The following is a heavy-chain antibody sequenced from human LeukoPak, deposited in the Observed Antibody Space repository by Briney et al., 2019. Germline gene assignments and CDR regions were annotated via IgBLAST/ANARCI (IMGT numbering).Heavy chain of an antibody. CDR1: GFTFSSYW. V-gene: IGHV3-74*01. CDR2: INPGGSSI. CDR3: ARSNQADDY. D-gene: IGHD1-14*01. Sequence: GGSLRLSCAASGFTFSSYWMHWVRQVPGKGLVWVARINPGGSSITYADSVKGRFTLCRDNAKNTLHLQMDSLRAEDTGVYYCARSNQADDYWGQGTLVTVSS. J-gene: IGHJ4*02.